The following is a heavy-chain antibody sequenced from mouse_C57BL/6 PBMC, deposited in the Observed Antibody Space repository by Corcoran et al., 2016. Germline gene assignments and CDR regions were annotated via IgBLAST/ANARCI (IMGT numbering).Heavy chain of an antibody. D-gene: IGHD2-4*01. CDR2: IYPGDGDT. CDR3: ARDDYDYYAMDY. Sequence: QVQLQQSGAELVKPGASVKISCKASGYAFSSYWMNWVKQRPGKGLEWIGQIYPGDGDTNYNGKFKGKATLTADKSSSTAYMQLSSLTSEDSAVYFCARDDYDYYAMDYWGQGTSVTVSS. CDR1: GYAFSSYW. J-gene: IGHJ4*01. V-gene: IGHV1-80*01.